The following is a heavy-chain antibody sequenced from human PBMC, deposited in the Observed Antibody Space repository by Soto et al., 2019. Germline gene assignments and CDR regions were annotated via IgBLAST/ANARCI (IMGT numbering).Heavy chain of an antibody. J-gene: IGHJ5*02. V-gene: IGHV5-51*01. CDR3: SSQLGVDAHNWFPR. CDR2: IYPGDSDT. Sequence: PGDSLKISCLASGYTFTSYWIGWVRQMPGKGLEWMGIIYPGDSDTRYSPSFRGQVTISADKSISTAYLQWSSLKASDTAMYYCSSQLGVDAHNWFPRWGQRTLVTVYS. D-gene: IGHD3-3*01. CDR1: GYTFTSYW.